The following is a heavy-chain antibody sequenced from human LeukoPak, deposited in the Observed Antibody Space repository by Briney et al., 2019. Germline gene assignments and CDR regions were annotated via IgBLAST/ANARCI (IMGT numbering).Heavy chain of an antibody. Sequence: GGSLRLSCAASGFTFSSYAMSWFRQAPGKGLEWVSAISGSGGSTYYADSVKGRFTISRDNSKNTLYLQMNSLRAEDTAVYYCAKVISAVAAKGYFDYWGQGTLVTVSS. CDR1: GFTFSSYA. CDR2: ISGSGGST. D-gene: IGHD6-19*01. J-gene: IGHJ4*02. CDR3: AKVISAVAAKGYFDY. V-gene: IGHV3-23*01.